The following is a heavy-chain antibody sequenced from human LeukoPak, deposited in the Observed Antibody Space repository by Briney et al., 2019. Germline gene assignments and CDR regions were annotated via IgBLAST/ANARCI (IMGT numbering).Heavy chain of an antibody. CDR3: ATPRSSYGTIPDAFDI. Sequence: GASVKVSCKASGGTFSSYAISWVRQAPGQGLEWMGRIIPIFGIANYAQKFQGRVTITADKSTSTAYMELSSLRSEDTAVYYCATPRSSYGTIPDAFDIWGQGTMVTVSS. CDR2: IIPIFGIA. V-gene: IGHV1-69*04. J-gene: IGHJ3*02. D-gene: IGHD5-18*01. CDR1: GGTFSSYA.